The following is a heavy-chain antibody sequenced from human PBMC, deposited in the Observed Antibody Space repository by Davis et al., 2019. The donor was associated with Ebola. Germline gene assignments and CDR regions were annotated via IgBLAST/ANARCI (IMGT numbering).Heavy chain of an antibody. CDR2: IRSKAYGGTT. D-gene: IGHD3-10*01. V-gene: IGHV3-49*04. Sequence: GESLKISCTASGFTFGDYAMSWVRQAPGKGLEWVGFIRSKAYGGTTEYAASVKGRFTISRDDSKSIAYLQMNSLKTEDTAVYYCTRYYYGSGLDYWGQGTLVTVSS. CDR1: GFTFGDYA. CDR3: TRYYYGSGLDY. J-gene: IGHJ4*02.